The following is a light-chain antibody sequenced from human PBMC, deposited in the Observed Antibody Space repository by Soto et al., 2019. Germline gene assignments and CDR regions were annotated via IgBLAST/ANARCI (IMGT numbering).Light chain of an antibody. J-gene: IGKJ1*01. Sequence: DIQMTQSPSSVSASVGDRVTITCRASQDISGWLAWFQQKPGKAPNLLIYAASILQSGVPSRLSGSGSGTDFTLTITYLQPEDFATYYCQQANSFPWTFGQGTKVDIK. CDR1: QDISGW. V-gene: IGKV1D-12*01. CDR2: AAS. CDR3: QQANSFPWT.